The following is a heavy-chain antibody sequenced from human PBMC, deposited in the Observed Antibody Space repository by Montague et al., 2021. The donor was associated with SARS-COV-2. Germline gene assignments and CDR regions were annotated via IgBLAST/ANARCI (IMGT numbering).Heavy chain of an antibody. Sequence: SETLSLTCTVSGGSISSYYYSWIRQPPRKGLEWIGYIYYSGSTNXNPSLKSRVTISVDTSKNQFSLKLSSATAADTAVYYCARGSGWMGNAFDIWGQGTMATVSS. D-gene: IGHD6-19*01. CDR2: IYYSGST. J-gene: IGHJ3*02. CDR1: GGSISSYY. V-gene: IGHV4-59*01. CDR3: ARGSGWMGNAFDI.